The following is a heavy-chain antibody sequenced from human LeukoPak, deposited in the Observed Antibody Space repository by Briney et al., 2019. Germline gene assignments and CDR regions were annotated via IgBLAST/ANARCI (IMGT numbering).Heavy chain of an antibody. Sequence: GGSLRLSCQASGFTFGSYAMSWVRQAPGKGLEWVSAISDFGATTYYADSVKGRFTISRDNSKDTLFLQMNSLRAEDTAVYYCAKDGLNLGHDFWGQGTLVTVSS. CDR3: AKDGLNLGHDF. CDR2: ISDFGATT. CDR1: GFTFGSYA. V-gene: IGHV3-23*01. J-gene: IGHJ4*02. D-gene: IGHD3/OR15-3a*01.